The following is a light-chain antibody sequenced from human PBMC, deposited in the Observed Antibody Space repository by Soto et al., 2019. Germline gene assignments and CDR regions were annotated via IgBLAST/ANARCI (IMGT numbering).Light chain of an antibody. CDR3: GTWDTSLHVV. CDR1: SSDIGNNY. CDR2: DNN. V-gene: IGLV1-51*01. Sequence: QSVLTQPPSVSAAPGQKVTISCSASSSDIGNNYVSWYQQLPGTAPKLLIYDNNRRPSGIPDRFSGSKSGTSATLDITGLQTGDEADYYCGTWDTSLHVVFGGGTKLTV. J-gene: IGLJ2*01.